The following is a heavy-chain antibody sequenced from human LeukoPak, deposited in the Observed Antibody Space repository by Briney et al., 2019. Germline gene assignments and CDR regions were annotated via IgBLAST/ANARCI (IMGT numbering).Heavy chain of an antibody. J-gene: IGHJ6*04. D-gene: IGHD6-13*01. CDR3: AKDMPPAAAGTDYYGMDV. CDR1: GFTFDDYA. V-gene: IGHV3-43D*04. CDR2: ISWDGGST. Sequence: PGGSLRLSCAASGFTFDDYAMHWVRQAPGKGLEWVSLISWDGGSTYYADSVRGRFTISRDNSKNSLYLQMNSLRAEDTALYYCAKDMPPAAAGTDYYGMDVWGKGTTVTVSS.